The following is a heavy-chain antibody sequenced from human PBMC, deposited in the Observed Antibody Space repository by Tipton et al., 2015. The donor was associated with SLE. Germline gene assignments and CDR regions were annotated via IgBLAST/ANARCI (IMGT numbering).Heavy chain of an antibody. CDR2: ISWNSGSI. D-gene: IGHD3-10*01. J-gene: IGHJ3*02. CDR3: AKGPYYYGSGSYADDVFDM. Sequence: SLRLSCAASGFTFDDYAMHWVRQAPGKGLEWVSGISWNSGSIGYADSVKGRFTISRDNAKNSLYLQMNSLRAEDTALYYCAKGPYYYGSGSYADDVFDMWGQGTMVTVSS. V-gene: IGHV3-9*01. CDR1: GFTFDDYA.